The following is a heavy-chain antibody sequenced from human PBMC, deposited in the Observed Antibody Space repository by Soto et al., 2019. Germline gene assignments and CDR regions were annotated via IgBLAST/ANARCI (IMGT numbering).Heavy chain of an antibody. CDR2: INHSGST. J-gene: IGHJ4*02. CDR3: ARRRYDSSGYYYFDY. CDR1: GGSFSGYC. D-gene: IGHD3-22*01. Sequence: PSETLSLTCAVYGGSFSGYCWSWIRQPPGKGLEWIGEINHSGSTNYNPSLKSRVTISVDTSKNQFSLKLSSVTAADTAVYYCARRRYDSSGYYYFDYWRQGTLVTVSS. V-gene: IGHV4-34*01.